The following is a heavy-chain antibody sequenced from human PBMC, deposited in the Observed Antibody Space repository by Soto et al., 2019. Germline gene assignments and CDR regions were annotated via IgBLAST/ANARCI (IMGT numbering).Heavy chain of an antibody. CDR3: ARDGENSPSQGPAWAFDY. Sequence: PGGSLRLSCAASGFTFSSYAMHWVRQAPGKGLEWVAVISYDGSNKYYADSVKGRFTISRDNSKNTLYLQMNSLRAEDTAVCYCARDGENSPSQGPAWAFDYWGQGTLVTVSS. CDR1: GFTFSSYA. D-gene: IGHD1-26*01. J-gene: IGHJ4*02. V-gene: IGHV3-30-3*01. CDR2: ISYDGSNK.